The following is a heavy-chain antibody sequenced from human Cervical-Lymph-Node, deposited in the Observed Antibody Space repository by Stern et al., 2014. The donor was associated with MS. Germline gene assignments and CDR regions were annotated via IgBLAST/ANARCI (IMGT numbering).Heavy chain of an antibody. D-gene: IGHD3-16*01. J-gene: IGHJ4*02. CDR1: GASLSGVNW. Sequence: VPLVESGPGLVQPSGTLSLTCTVSGASLSGVNWWTWVRQPPGKGLEWIGEIFHTGDTNYNPSRRSRVVMLVDSSKSQFSLQLTSVTAADTAVYYCARGGGTDSPTYDYWGQGTLVTVS. V-gene: IGHV4-4*02. CDR3: ARGGGTDSPTYDY. CDR2: IFHTGDT.